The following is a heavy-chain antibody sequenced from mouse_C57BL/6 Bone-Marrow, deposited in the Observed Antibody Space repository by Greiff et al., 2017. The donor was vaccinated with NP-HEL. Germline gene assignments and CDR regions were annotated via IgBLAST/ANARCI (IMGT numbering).Heavy chain of an antibody. CDR2: INPNNGGT. Sequence: VQLKQSGPELVKPGASVKIPCKASGYTFTDYNMDWVKQSHGKSLEWIGDINPNNGGTIYNQKFKGKATLTVDKSSSTAYMELRSLTSEDTAVYYCARPDYYGSSSYAMDYWGQGTSVTVSS. CDR3: ARPDYYGSSSYAMDY. CDR1: GYTFTDYN. D-gene: IGHD1-1*01. J-gene: IGHJ4*01. V-gene: IGHV1-18*01.